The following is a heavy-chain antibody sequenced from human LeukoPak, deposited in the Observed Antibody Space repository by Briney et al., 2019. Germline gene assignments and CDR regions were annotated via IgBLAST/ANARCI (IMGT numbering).Heavy chain of an antibody. CDR2: ISYDGSNK. D-gene: IGHD2-2*01. Sequence: GGSLRLSCAASGFTFSSYGMNWVRQAPGKGLEWVAVISYDGSNKYYADSVKGRFTISRDNSKNTLYLQMNSLRAEDTAVYYCAKDHCSSTSCYYYYYGMDVWGQGTTVTVSS. V-gene: IGHV3-30*18. J-gene: IGHJ6*02. CDR3: AKDHCSSTSCYYYYYGMDV. CDR1: GFTFSSYG.